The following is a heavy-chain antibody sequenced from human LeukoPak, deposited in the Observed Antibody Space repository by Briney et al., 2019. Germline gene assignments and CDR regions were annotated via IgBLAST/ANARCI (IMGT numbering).Heavy chain of an antibody. CDR1: GGSISSGSYY. CDR3: ARSSWYDIIDY. J-gene: IGHJ4*02. D-gene: IGHD6-13*01. V-gene: IGHV4-61*02. Sequence: SQTLSLTCTVSGGSISSGSYYWSWIRLPAGKGLEWIGRIYTSGSTSYNPSLKSRVTISVDTSKNQFSLKLSSVTAADTAVYYCARSSWYDIIDYWGQGTLVTVSS. CDR2: IYTSGST.